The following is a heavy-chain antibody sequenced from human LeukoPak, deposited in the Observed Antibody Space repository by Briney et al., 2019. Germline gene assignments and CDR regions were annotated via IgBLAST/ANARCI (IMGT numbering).Heavy chain of an antibody. CDR1: GGSISSYY. V-gene: IGHV4-59*08. Sequence: SKTLSLTCTVSGGSISSYYWSWIRQPPGKGLEWIGYIYYSGGTNYNPPLKSRVTISVDTSKKQLSLKVTSVTDDDTAVYYCARISQSSGGFYYWGQGTLVTVSS. J-gene: IGHJ4*02. CDR2: IYYSGGT. D-gene: IGHD2-15*01. CDR3: ARISQSSGGFYY.